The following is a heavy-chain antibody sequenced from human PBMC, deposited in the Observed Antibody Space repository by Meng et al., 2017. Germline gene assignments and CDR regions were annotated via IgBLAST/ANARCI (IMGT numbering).Heavy chain of an antibody. CDR1: GSTFSSYA. V-gene: IGHV3-23*01. Sequence: GRPLRPPFPASGSTFSSYAMSWVRQAPGKGLEWVSAISGSGGSTYYADSLKGRFTIPRDNSNNTLYLQMNSMRAEDTAVYYCAKFYSSSWYFDNWGQGTLVTVSS. CDR3: AKFYSSSWYFDN. CDR2: ISGSGGST. D-gene: IGHD6-13*01. J-gene: IGHJ4*02.